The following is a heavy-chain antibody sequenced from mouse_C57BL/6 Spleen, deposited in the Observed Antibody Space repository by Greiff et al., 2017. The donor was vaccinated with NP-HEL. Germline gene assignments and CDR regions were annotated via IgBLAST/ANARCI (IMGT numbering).Heavy chain of an antibody. CDR1: GYAFSSSW. Sequence: VQLQESGPELVKPGASVKISCKASGYAFSSSWMNWVKQRPGKGLEWIGRIYPGDGDTNYNGKFKGKATLTADKSSSTAYMQLSSLTSEDSAVYFGARRSNYRAWFAYWGQGTLVTVSA. V-gene: IGHV1-82*01. J-gene: IGHJ3*01. D-gene: IGHD2-5*01. CDR2: IYPGDGDT. CDR3: ARRSNYRAWFAY.